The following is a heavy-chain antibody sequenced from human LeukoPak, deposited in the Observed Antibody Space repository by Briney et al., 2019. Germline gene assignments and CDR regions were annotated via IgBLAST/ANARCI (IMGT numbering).Heavy chain of an antibody. D-gene: IGHD3-16*01. CDR2: IGGDGGSR. V-gene: IGHV3-43*02. J-gene: IGHJ4*02. CDR1: GFTFDDYS. CDR3: AKDFKGYYRVWGSYYDH. Sequence: GGSLRLSCAASGFTFDDYSMHWVRQAPGKGLEWVSVIGGDGGSRYYADSVKGRFTISRDNNKNSLYLQMNSLRSEDTALYYCAKDFKGYYRVWGSYYDHWGQGILVTVSS.